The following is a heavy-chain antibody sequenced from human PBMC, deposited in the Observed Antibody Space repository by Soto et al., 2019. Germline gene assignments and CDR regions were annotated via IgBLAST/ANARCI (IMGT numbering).Heavy chain of an antibody. CDR3: ATLGVTMVRGVISPKYYYGMDV. D-gene: IGHD3-10*01. Sequence: GESLKISCKGSGYSFTSYWIGWVRQMPGKGLEWMGIIYPGDSDTRYSPSFQGQVTISADKSISTAYLQWSSLKASDTAMYHCATLGVTMVRGVISPKYYYGMDVWGQGTTVTVS. CDR2: IYPGDSDT. CDR1: GYSFTSYW. V-gene: IGHV5-51*01. J-gene: IGHJ6*02.